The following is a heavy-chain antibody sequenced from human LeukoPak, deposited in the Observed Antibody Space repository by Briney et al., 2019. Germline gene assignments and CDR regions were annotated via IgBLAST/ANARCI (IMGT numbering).Heavy chain of an antibody. V-gene: IGHV3-21*01. J-gene: IGHJ6*02. D-gene: IGHD2-15*01. CDR3: ARVLCSGGSCPESSYYYYGMDF. CDR2: ISSSSSYI. Sequence: GGSLRLSCIASGFTFSSYSMNWVRQAPGKGLEWVSSISSSSSYIYYADSVKGRFTISRDNAKNSLYMQMNSLRAEDTAVYYCARVLCSGGSCPESSYYYYGMDFWGQGTMVTVSS. CDR1: GFTFSSYS.